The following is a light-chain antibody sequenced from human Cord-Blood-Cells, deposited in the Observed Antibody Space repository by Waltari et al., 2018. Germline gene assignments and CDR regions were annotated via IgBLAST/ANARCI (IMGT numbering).Light chain of an antibody. J-gene: IGKJ4*01. CDR2: GAS. CDR1: QSVRSSY. V-gene: IGKV3-20*01. Sequence: EIVLTQSPGTLSLSPRERAPLSRRASQSVRSSYLAWYQQKPGQAPRLLIYGASSRATGIPDRFSGSGSGTDFTLTISRLEPEDFAVYYCQQYGSSPKLTFGGGTKVEIK. CDR3: QQYGSSPKLT.